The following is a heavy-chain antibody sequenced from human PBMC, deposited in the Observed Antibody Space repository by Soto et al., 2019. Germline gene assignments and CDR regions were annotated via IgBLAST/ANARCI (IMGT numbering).Heavy chain of an antibody. CDR3: ASGSRVRYFHWLLVA. Sequence: GGSLRLSCAASGFTFSSYGMHWVRQAPGKGLEWVAVIWYDGSNKYYADSVKGRFTISRDNSKNTLYLQMNSLRAEDTAVYYCASGSRVRYFHWLLVAWGQGTLVTVSS. CDR2: IWYDGSNK. V-gene: IGHV3-33*01. D-gene: IGHD3-9*01. J-gene: IGHJ4*02. CDR1: GFTFSSYG.